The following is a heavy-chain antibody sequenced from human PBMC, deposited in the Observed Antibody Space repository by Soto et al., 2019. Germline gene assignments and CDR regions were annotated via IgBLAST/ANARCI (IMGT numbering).Heavy chain of an antibody. CDR1: GFTFSSYA. J-gene: IGHJ4*02. V-gene: IGHV3-30*18. Sequence: GESLRLSCAASGFTFSSYAMSWVRQAPGKGLEWVAVVSHDGRNTHYADSVKGRFTISRDSSKNTVSLEMTSLRAEDTAVYYFAKGGRQWLVTSDFNYWGQGALVTVTS. D-gene: IGHD6-19*01. CDR3: AKGGRQWLVTSDFNY. CDR2: VSHDGRNT.